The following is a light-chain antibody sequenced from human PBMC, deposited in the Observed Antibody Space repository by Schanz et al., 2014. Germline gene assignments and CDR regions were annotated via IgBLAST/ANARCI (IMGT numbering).Light chain of an antibody. J-gene: IGLJ3*02. CDR2: DVS. Sequence: QSALTQPASVSGSPGQSITISCTGTSSDVGGYNYVSWYQQHPGKAPKLMIYDVSNRPSGVSNRFSGSKSGSTASLTISGLQADDEADYHCCSLSADSTWVFGGGTKLTVL. V-gene: IGLV2-14*01. CDR3: CSLSADSTWV. CDR1: SSDVGGYNY.